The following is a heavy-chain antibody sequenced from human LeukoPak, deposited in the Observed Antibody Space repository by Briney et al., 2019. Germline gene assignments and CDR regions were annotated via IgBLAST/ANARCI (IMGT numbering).Heavy chain of an antibody. V-gene: IGHV3-7*03. CDR2: LNLDGSDR. CDR1: GFTFSESW. CDR3: AKGERYPDY. D-gene: IGHD1-1*01. Sequence: GGSLRLSCVVSGFTFSESWMSWVRQAPGKGLGWVASLNLDGSDRYYVDSVKGRFTISRDNAKNSLYLQMDSQRVEDTAVYYCAKGERYPDYWGQGTLVTVSS. J-gene: IGHJ4*02.